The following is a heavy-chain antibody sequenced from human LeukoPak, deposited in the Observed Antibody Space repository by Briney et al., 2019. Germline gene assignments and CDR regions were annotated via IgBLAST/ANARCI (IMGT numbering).Heavy chain of an antibody. CDR1: GGSISSGGYY. Sequence: PSETLSLTCTVSGGSISSGGYYWSWIRQPPGKGLEWIGYIYHSGSTYYNPSLKSRVTISVDRSKNQSSLKLSSVTAADTAVYYCASERYCSSTSCYRDAFDIWAKGQWSPSLQ. CDR2: IYHSGST. D-gene: IGHD2-2*02. J-gene: IGHJ3*02. CDR3: ASERYCSSTSCYRDAFDI. V-gene: IGHV4-30-2*01.